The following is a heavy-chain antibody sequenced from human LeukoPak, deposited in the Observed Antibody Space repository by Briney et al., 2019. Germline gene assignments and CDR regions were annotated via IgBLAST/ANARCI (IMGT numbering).Heavy chain of an antibody. D-gene: IGHD3-10*01. CDR3: ASRYYYGSGSAY. CDR1: GGSFSVYY. CDR2: INHIGSA. Sequence: PSETLSLTCDVYGGSFSVYYWTWIRQPPGKGLEWIGEINHIGSASYNPSLKSRVTMSVGTSTNQFSLKLISVTAADTAVYYCASRYYYGSGSAYWSQGTLVTVSS. J-gene: IGHJ4*02. V-gene: IGHV4-34*01.